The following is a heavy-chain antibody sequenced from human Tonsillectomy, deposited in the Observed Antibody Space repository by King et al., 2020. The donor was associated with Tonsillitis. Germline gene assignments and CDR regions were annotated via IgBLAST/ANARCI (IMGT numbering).Heavy chain of an antibody. CDR2: VYYSGTT. J-gene: IGHJ6*03. V-gene: IGHV4-59*01. CDR1: GGSTSSYY. Sequence: QMQLQESGPGLVKPSETLSLTCSVSGGSTSSYYWSWFRQPPGKGLEWIGYVYYSGTTNSNPSLKSRVTMSIDTSKNQISLNLRSVTAADTAVYYCARDNGGIPNRYYFYYMDVWGKGTTVTVSS. CDR3: ARDNGGIPNRYYFYYMDV. D-gene: IGHD2-15*01.